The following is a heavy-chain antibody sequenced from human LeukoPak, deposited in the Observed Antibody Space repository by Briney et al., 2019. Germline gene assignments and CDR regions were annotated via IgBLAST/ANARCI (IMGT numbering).Heavy chain of an antibody. J-gene: IGHJ4*02. D-gene: IGHD3-22*01. Sequence: GGSPRLSCAVSGFTFSSYGMHWVRQAPGKGLEWVALIRYDETNKYYADSVKGRFTISRDNSKNTLYLQMNSLRAEDTAVYYCASAQGVVITNFDYWGQGTLVTVSS. CDR2: IRYDETNK. CDR3: ASAQGVVITNFDY. CDR1: GFTFSSYG. V-gene: IGHV3-30*02.